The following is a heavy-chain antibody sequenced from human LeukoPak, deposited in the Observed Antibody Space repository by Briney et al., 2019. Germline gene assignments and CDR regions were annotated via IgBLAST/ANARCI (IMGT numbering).Heavy chain of an antibody. CDR3: ARASGYCSSTSCPDMDY. Sequence: ASVKVSCKASGYTFIGYYIHWVRQAPGQGLEWMGWINPNTGDAKYAQKFQGRVTLTRDTSIRTAYMEVNRLRSDDTAVYYCARASGYCSSTSCPDMDYWGQGTLVTVSS. J-gene: IGHJ4*02. CDR1: GYTFIGYY. V-gene: IGHV1-2*02. CDR2: INPNTGDA. D-gene: IGHD2-2*01.